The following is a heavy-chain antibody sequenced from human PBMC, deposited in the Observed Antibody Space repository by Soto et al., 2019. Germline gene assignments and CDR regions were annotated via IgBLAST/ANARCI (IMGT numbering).Heavy chain of an antibody. CDR2: LHSGGDT. D-gene: IGHD3-3*01. CDR3: ARDGPYYDASRMDG. J-gene: IGHJ6*02. CDR1: GIPVSSNY. Sequence: EVQLVESGGGLVQPGGSLRLSCAASGIPVSSNYMTWVRQAPGKGLEWVSVLHSGGDTYYANSVKGRFTISRHDSTNTLFLQMNSLTPEDTAVYYCARDGPYYDASRMDGWGQGTTGTVSS. V-gene: IGHV3-53*04.